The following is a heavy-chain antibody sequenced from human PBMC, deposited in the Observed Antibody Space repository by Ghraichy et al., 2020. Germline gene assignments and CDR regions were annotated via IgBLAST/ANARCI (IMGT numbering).Heavy chain of an antibody. CDR2: TYYRSKWYN. CDR1: GGSVSSNSDA. V-gene: IGHV6-1*01. CDR3: ARGPPGAWFDP. J-gene: IGHJ5*02. Sequence: SQTLSLTCAISGGSVSSNSDAWNWFRQSPSRGLEWLGRTYYRSKWYNDYAVSAKSRITINPDTSKNQFSLQLTSVTPEDTAVYYCARGPPGAWFDPWGQGTLVTVSS.